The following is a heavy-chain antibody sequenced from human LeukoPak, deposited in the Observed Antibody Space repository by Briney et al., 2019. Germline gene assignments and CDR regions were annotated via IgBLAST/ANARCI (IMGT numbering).Heavy chain of an antibody. V-gene: IGHV4-59*01. CDR2: IYYSGST. CDR3: ARVGEGGYFDWLPIDY. Sequence: SETLSLTCTVSGGSISSYYWSWIRQPPGKGLEWIGYIYYSGSTNYNPSLKSRVTISVDTSKNQFSLKLSSVTAADSAVYYCARVGEGGYFDWLPIDYWGQGTLVTVSS. CDR1: GGSISSYY. J-gene: IGHJ4*02. D-gene: IGHD3-9*01.